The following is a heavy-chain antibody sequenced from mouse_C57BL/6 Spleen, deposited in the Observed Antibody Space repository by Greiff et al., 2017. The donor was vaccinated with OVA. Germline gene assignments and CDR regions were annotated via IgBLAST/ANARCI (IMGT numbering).Heavy chain of an antibody. CDR1: GYTFTSYW. V-gene: IGHV1-64*01. D-gene: IGHD1-1*01. CDR2: IHPNSGST. J-gene: IGHJ3*01. CDR3: AHYYGSSYGFAY. Sequence: QVQLKQPGAELVKPGASVKLSCKASGYTFTSYWMHWVKQRPGQGLEWIGMIHPNSGSTNYNEKFKSKATLTVDKSSSTAYMQLSSLTSEDSAVYYCAHYYGSSYGFAYLGKGTLVTVSA.